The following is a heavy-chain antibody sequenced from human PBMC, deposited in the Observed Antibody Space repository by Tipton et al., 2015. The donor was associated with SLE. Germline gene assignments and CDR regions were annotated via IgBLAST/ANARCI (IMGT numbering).Heavy chain of an antibody. J-gene: IGHJ3*02. CDR1: GFTFSSYS. V-gene: IGHV3-21*04. CDR3: ARVRVGATDDAFDI. CDR2: ISSSSSYI. Sequence: SLRLSCAASGFTFSSYSMNWVRQAPGKGLEWVSSISSSSSYIYYADSVKGRFTISRDNSKNTLYLQMNSLRAEDTAVYYCARVRVGATDDAFDIWGQGTMVTVSS. D-gene: IGHD1-26*01.